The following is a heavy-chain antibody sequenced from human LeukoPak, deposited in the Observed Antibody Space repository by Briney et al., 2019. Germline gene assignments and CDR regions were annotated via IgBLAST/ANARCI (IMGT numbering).Heavy chain of an antibody. CDR2: INSDGSIT. V-gene: IGHV3-74*01. CDR3: AGDFPYCSGGSCRLH. CDR1: VFTLSSYW. J-gene: IGHJ4*02. Sequence: GGSLRLSCAPSVFTLSSYWMHWVRQAPGKGLVWVSHINSDGSITGFADSVKGRFTISRDNAKNTLYLQMHILRAEDTAVYYCAGDFPYCSGGSCRLHWGQGTLVTVSS. D-gene: IGHD2-15*01.